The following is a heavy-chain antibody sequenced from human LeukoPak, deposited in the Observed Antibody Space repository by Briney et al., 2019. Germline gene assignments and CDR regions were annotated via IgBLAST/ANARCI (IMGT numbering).Heavy chain of an antibody. CDR3: ARVRAGATWLGAFDI. CDR2: IYYSGST. Sequence: SETLSLTCTVSGGSISSYYWSWIRQPPGKGLEWIGYIYYSGSTNYNPSLKSRVTISVDTSKNQFSLKLSSVTAADTAVYYCARVRAGATWLGAFDIWGQGTMVTVSS. J-gene: IGHJ3*02. CDR1: GGSISSYY. D-gene: IGHD1-26*01. V-gene: IGHV4-59*12.